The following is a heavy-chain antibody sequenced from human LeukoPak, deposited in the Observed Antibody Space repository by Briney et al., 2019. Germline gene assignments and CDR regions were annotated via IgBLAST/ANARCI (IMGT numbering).Heavy chain of an antibody. CDR1: GFTFSSYG. J-gene: IGHJ4*02. CDR2: IWYDGSNK. V-gene: IGHV3-33*01. Sequence: GRSLRLSCAASGFTFSSYGMHWVRQAPGKGLEWVAVIWYDGSNKYYADSVKGRFTISRDNSKNTLYLQMNSLRAEDTAVYYCARGLDYGSGSYPCYFDYWGQGTLVTVSS. CDR3: ARGLDYGSGSYPCYFDY. D-gene: IGHD3-10*01.